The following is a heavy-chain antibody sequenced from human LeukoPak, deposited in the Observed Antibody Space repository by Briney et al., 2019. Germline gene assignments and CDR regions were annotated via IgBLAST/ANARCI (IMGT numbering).Heavy chain of an antibody. CDR1: GFTFSSSA. V-gene: IGHV3-64D*09. D-gene: IGHD2-2*01. J-gene: IGHJ4*02. CDR3: VKDRYCSSTSCYAPFDY. CDR2: ISSNGGST. Sequence: PGGSLRLSCSASGFTFSSSAMHWVRQAPEKGLEYVSAISSNGGSTYYADSVKGRFTISRDNSKNTLYLLLSSLRAEDTAVYYCVKDRYCSSTSCYAPFDYWGQGTLVTVSS.